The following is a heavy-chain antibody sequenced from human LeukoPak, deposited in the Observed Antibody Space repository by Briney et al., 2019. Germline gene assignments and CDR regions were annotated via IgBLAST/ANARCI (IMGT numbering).Heavy chain of an antibody. V-gene: IGHV3-9*01. CDR3: AKDIYGGNSYYFDY. J-gene: IGHJ4*02. D-gene: IGHD2-21*02. CDR1: GFTFDDYA. Sequence: GRSLRLSCAASGFTFDDYAMHWVRQAPGKGLEWVSGISWNSGSIGYADSVKGRLTISRDNAKNSLYLQMNSLRAEDTALYYCAKDIYGGNSYYFDYWGQGTLVTVSS. CDR2: ISWNSGSI.